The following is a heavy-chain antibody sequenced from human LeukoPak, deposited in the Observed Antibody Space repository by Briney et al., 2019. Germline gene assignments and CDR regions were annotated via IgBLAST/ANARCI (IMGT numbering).Heavy chain of an antibody. CDR3: ARAKGVYAINYYYYMDV. CDR1: GGTFSSYA. D-gene: IGHD2-8*01. Sequence: ASVKVSCKASGGTFSSYAISWVRQAPGQGLEWMGGIIPIFGTANYAQKFQGRVTITTDESTSTAYMELSGLRSEDTAVYYCARAKGVYAINYYYYMDVWGKGTTVTVSS. J-gene: IGHJ6*03. V-gene: IGHV1-69*05. CDR2: IIPIFGTA.